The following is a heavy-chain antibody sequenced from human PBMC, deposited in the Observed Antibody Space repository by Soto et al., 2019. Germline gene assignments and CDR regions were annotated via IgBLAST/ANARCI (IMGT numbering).Heavy chain of an antibody. CDR2: IYYSGST. V-gene: IGHV4-31*03. CDR3: ERGPVGYHCSGGSCYSDYYYYYGMDV. CDR1: GGSISSGGYY. Sequence: TLSLTCTVSGGSISSGGYYWSWIRQHPGKGLEWIGYIYYSGSTYYNPSLKSRVTISVDTSKNQFSLKLSSVTAADTAVYYCERGPVGYHCSGGSCYSDYYYYYGMDVWRQGTTVT. J-gene: IGHJ6*02. D-gene: IGHD2-15*01.